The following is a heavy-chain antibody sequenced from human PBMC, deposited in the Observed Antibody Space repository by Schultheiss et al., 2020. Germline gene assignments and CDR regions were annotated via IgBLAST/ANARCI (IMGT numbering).Heavy chain of an antibody. D-gene: IGHD3-10*01. Sequence: SQTLSLTCAVYGGSFSGYSWSWIRQPPGKGLEWIGKINHSGSTNYTPSLKSRVTISVDTSKNQFSLKLSSVTAADTAVYYCASYAMGSYFDYWGQGTLVTVSS. J-gene: IGHJ4*02. CDR2: INHSGST. CDR1: GGSFSGYS. V-gene: IGHV4-34*01. CDR3: ASYAMGSYFDY.